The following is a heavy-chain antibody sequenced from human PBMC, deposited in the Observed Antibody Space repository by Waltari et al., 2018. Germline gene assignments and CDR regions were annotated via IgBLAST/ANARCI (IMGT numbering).Heavy chain of an antibody. D-gene: IGHD6-13*01. V-gene: IGHV4-39*07. J-gene: IGHJ4*02. CDR1: GGSISSSSYY. Sequence: QLQLQESGPGLVKPSETLSLTCTVSGGSISSSSYYWGWIRQPPGKGLEWIGSIYYGGSTYYNPSLKSRVTISVDTSKNQFSLKLSSVTAADTAVYYCARFVDLAAAGTDYWGQGTLVTVSS. CDR3: ARFVDLAAAGTDY. CDR2: IYYGGST.